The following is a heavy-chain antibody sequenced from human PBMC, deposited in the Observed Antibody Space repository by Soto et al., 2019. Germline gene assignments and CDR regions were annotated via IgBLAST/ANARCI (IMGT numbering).Heavy chain of an antibody. CDR1: GYTFTNYG. V-gene: IGHV1-18*01. D-gene: IGHD3-10*01. Sequence: QVQLVQSGGEVKKPGASVKVSCKASGYTFTNYGISWVRQAPGQGLEWMGWINVYNGNTKYAQKVQGRVTMTTDTSTSTAYMERRSVRSDDTAVYYGARGVGSGSHYNQYNWFDPWGQGTLVTVSS. CDR2: INVYNGNT. CDR3: ARGVGSGSHYNQYNWFDP. J-gene: IGHJ5*02.